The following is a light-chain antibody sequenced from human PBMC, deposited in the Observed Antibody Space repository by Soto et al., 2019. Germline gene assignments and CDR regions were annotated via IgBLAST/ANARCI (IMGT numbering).Light chain of an antibody. CDR2: AAS. V-gene: IGKV1-17*01. CDR1: QGIRSA. J-gene: IGKJ1*01. Sequence: IQVTQSPSSLSASVGDRVTITCRTSQGIRSALGWYQQKPGKVPKLLIYAASTLQSGVPSRFSGSGSGTEFTLTISSLQPDDFATYYCQQYNSYRAFGQGTKVDTK. CDR3: QQYNSYRA.